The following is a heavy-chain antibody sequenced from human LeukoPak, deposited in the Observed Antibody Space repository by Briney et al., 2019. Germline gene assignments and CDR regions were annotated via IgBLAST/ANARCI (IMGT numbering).Heavy chain of an antibody. CDR1: GYTFTGYY. Sequence: APVKVSCKASGYTFTGYYMHWVRQAPGQGLEWMGWINPNSGGTNYAQKFQGRVTMTRDTSISTAYMELSRLRSDDTTVYYCARSPELWDFWSGYYEYYFDYWGQGTLVTVSS. CDR2: INPNSGGT. CDR3: ARSPELWDFWSGYYEYYFDY. J-gene: IGHJ4*02. D-gene: IGHD3-3*01. V-gene: IGHV1-2*02.